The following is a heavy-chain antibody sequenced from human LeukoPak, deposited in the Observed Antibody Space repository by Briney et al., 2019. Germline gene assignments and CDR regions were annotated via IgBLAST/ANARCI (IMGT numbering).Heavy chain of an antibody. CDR2: IYYSGST. CDR1: GGPISSGGYY. J-gene: IGHJ6*02. Sequence: SETLSLTCTVSGGPISSGGYYWSWIRQHPGKGLEWIGYIYYSGSTYYNPSLKSRVTISVDTSKNQFSLKLSSVTAADTAVYYCARGAFWSGYYLANYYYYGMDVWGQGTTVTVSS. CDR3: ARGAFWSGYYLANYYYYGMDV. V-gene: IGHV4-31*03. D-gene: IGHD3-3*01.